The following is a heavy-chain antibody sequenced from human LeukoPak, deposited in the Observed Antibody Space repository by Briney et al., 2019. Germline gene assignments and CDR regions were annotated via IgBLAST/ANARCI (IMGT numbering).Heavy chain of an antibody. CDR1: GFTFSDYY. V-gene: IGHV3-11*01. D-gene: IGHD6-13*01. CDR2: ISGSGSTI. CDR3: ASSSSWYSGWFDP. J-gene: IGHJ5*02. Sequence: GGSLRLSCAASGFTFSDYYMSWIRQAPGKGLECVSHISGSGSTIYHADSVRGRFTISRDNAKKSLYLQMNSLRAEDTAVYYCASSSSWYSGWFDPWGQGTLVTVSS.